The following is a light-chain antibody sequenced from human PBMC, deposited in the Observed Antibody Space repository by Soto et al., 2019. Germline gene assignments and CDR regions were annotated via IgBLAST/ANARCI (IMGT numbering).Light chain of an antibody. CDR3: SSYAGSKNYV. CDR2: EVS. CDR1: SSDVGGYNY. Sequence: QSALTQPPSASGSPGQSVTISCTGTSSDVGGYNYVAWYQQHPGKAPKLMIYEVSKRPSGVPDRFSGSKSGNTASLTVSGLQADDEADYYCSSYAGSKNYVFGTGTKVTVL. V-gene: IGLV2-8*01. J-gene: IGLJ1*01.